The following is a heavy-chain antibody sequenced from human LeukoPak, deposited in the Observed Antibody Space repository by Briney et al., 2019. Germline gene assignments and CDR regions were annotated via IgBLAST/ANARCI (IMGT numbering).Heavy chain of an antibody. Sequence: PSETLSLTCTISGGSISSYYWSWIRQPPGEGLEWIRYISNSGSTNYSPSLKSRVTISVDTSKNQLSLKLSSVTAAATAVYHCVRLQPNTGEWAFDIWGQGTMVSVSS. D-gene: IGHD1-1*01. CDR2: ISNSGST. CDR3: VRLQPNTGEWAFDI. CDR1: GGSISSYY. J-gene: IGHJ3*02. V-gene: IGHV4-59*01.